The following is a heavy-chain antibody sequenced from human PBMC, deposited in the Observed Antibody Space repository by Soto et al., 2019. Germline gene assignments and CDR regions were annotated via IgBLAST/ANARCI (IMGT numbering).Heavy chain of an antibody. V-gene: IGHV1-3*01. J-gene: IGHJ6*02. CDR3: AIGPLLWGDV. CDR1: GYTFTNYA. Sequence: QVQLVQSGAEVKKPGASVKVSCKASGYTFTNYAMHWVRQAPGQRLEWMGWINAGNGNTKYSQKFQGRVTITRDTSASTAYMELSSLRYEDTAVYYWAIGPLLWGDVWGQGTTVTVSS. D-gene: IGHD3-10*01. CDR2: INAGNGNT.